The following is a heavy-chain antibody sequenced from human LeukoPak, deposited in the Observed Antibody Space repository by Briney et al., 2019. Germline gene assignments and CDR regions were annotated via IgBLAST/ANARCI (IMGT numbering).Heavy chain of an antibody. CDR2: ISGSGGST. V-gene: IGHV3-23*01. CDR1: GFTFRSHD. J-gene: IGHJ3*02. Sequence: PGGSLRLSCAASGFTFRSHDMSWVRQAPGKGLEWVSGISGSGGSTFYAGSVKGRFTISRDNSKNTLYLQMNGLRVEDTAVYYCVREGPRGLAFDIWGQGTMVTVSS. CDR3: VREGPRGLAFDI.